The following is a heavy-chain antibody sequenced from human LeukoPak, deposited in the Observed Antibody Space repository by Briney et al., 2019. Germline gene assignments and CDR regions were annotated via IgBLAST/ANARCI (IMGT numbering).Heavy chain of an antibody. D-gene: IGHD6-19*01. CDR2: ISGYNGDT. Sequence: ASVKLSCKASGYTFASYGISWLRQAPGQGLEWMGWISGYNGDTNFAQKLQGRVTMTTDASTRTAYMELRSLRSDGTAVYYCARFIAVAGTYYFDYWGQGTLVTVSS. CDR3: ARFIAVAGTYYFDY. CDR1: GYTFASYG. J-gene: IGHJ4*02. V-gene: IGHV1-18*01.